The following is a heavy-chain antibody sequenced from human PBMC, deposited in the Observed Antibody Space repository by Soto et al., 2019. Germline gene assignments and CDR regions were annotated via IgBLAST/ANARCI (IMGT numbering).Heavy chain of an antibody. CDR3: ASQVSPGYYDRMAIWMDIGY. J-gene: IGHJ4*02. CDR2: INPNSGGT. CDR1: GYTFTGYY. V-gene: IGHV1-2*02. Sequence: VKVSCNASGYTFTGYYIHWLRQAPGQGLEWMGWINPNSGGTNYAQKFQGRVTMTRDTSISTAYMELSRLRSDDTAVYYCASQVSPGYYDRMAIWMDIGYWGQGTLVTVSS. D-gene: IGHD3-22*01.